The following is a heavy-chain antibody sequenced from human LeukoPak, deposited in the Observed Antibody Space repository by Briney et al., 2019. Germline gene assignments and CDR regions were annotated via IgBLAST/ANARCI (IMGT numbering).Heavy chain of an antibody. D-gene: IGHD3-10*01. CDR2: IIPIFGTA. CDR3: ARGYYGSGSPIFDY. J-gene: IGHJ4*02. CDR1: GYTFTSYD. V-gene: IGHV1-69*05. Sequence: GASVKVSCKASGYTFTSYDINWVRQATGQGLEWMGGIIPIFGTANYAQKFQGRVTITTDESTSTAYMELSSLRSEDTAVYYCARGYYGSGSPIFDYWGQGTLVTVSS.